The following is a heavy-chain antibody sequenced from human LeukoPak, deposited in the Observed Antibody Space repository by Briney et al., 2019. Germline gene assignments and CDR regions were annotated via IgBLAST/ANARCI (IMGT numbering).Heavy chain of an antibody. J-gene: IGHJ3*02. Sequence: ASVKVSCKASGYTFTGYYMHWVRQAPGQGLEWMGWISAYNGNTNYAQKLQGRVTMTTDTSTSTAYMELRSLRSDDTAVYYCARDTYYDFWSGYYQDAFDIWGQGTMVTVSS. CDR1: GYTFTGYY. D-gene: IGHD3-3*01. CDR2: ISAYNGNT. V-gene: IGHV1-18*04. CDR3: ARDTYYDFWSGYYQDAFDI.